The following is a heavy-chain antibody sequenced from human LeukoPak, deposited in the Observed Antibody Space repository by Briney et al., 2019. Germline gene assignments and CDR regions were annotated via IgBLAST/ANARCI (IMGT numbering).Heavy chain of an antibody. J-gene: IGHJ4*02. CDR2: ISDSGGRP. CDR3: AKDSSSGRITIFGVIITYFDY. V-gene: IGHV3-23*01. D-gene: IGHD3-3*01. CDR1: GFAFSNYA. Sequence: GGSLRLSCAASGFAFSNYAMNWVRQAPGRGLEWVSAISDSGGRPYYADSVKGRFTISRDNSKSMAYLQMNSLRAEDTAVYYCAKDSSSGRITIFGVIITYFDYWGQGTLVTVSS.